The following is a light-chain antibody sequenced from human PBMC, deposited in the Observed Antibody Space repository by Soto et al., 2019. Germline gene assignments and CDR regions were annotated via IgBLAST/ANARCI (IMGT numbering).Light chain of an antibody. J-gene: IGKJ2*01. V-gene: IGKV3-20*01. Sequence: EIVLTQSPGTLSLSPGERATLSCRASQSVSSSYLAWYQQKPGQAPRLLIYGASSRATGTPDRFSGSGSGTDFALTISRLEPEDFAVYYCQQYGSSSYTFGQGIKLEFK. CDR2: GAS. CDR1: QSVSSSY. CDR3: QQYGSSSYT.